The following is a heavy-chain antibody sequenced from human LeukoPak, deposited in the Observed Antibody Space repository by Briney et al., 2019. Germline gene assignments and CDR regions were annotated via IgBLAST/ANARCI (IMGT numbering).Heavy chain of an antibody. CDR3: ARESAVTMADYGMDV. CDR1: GFPFSSYC. CDR2: ISYDGSNK. D-gene: IGHD4-17*01. J-gene: IGHJ6*02. Sequence: GGSLRLSCVASGFPFSSYCMTWVRQTPGKGPEWVAVISYDGSNKYYADSVKGRFTISRDNSKNTLYLQMNSLRVEDTAVYYCARESAVTMADYGMDVWGQGTTVTVSS. V-gene: IGHV3-30*03.